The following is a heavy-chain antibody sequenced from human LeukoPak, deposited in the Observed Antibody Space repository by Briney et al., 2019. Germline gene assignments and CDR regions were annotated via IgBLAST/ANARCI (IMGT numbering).Heavy chain of an antibody. CDR3: AVTGRYCTNGVCSLPYYYYMDV. CDR1: GGSISSYY. CDR2: IYYSGST. Sequence: ASETLSLTCTVSGGSISSYYWSWIRQPPGKGLEWIGYIYYSGSTNYNPSLKSRVTISVDTSKNQFSLKLSSVTAADTAVYHCAVTGRYCTNGVCSLPYYYYMDVWGKGTTVTVSS. V-gene: IGHV4-59*08. D-gene: IGHD2-8*01. J-gene: IGHJ6*03.